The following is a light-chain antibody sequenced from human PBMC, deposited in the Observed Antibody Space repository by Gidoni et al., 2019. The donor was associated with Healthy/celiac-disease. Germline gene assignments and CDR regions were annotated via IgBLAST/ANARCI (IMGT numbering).Light chain of an antibody. J-gene: IGKJ3*01. CDR1: QSVSSY. CDR2: DAS. V-gene: IGKV3-11*01. CDR3: QQRSNWPLT. Sequence: EIVLTQSPATLSLSPGARATPSCSPSQSVSSYLAWYQQKPGQAPRLLIYDASNRATVIPARFSGSGSGTDFTLTISSLEPEDFAVYYCQQRSNWPLTFGPGTKVDIK.